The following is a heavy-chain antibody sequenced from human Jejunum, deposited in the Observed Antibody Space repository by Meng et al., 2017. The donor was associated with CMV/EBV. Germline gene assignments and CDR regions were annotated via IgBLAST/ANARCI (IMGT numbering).Heavy chain of an antibody. CDR1: FTFSSYA. Sequence: FTFSSYAMHWVRQAPGKGLEWVAFIRNDGTTKYCADSMKGRFTVSRDNSKNTLYLQMNSLRPEDTAVYFCAKDKIPVSPYFYGMDVWGQGTTVTVSS. CDR3: AKDKIPVSPYFYGMDV. D-gene: IGHD2-21*01. CDR2: IRNDGTTK. J-gene: IGHJ6*02. V-gene: IGHV3-30*02.